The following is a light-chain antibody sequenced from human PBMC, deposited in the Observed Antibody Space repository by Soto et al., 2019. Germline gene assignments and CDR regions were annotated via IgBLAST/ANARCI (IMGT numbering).Light chain of an antibody. CDR2: GAS. V-gene: IGKV3-15*01. CDR1: QSISIN. J-gene: IGKJ1*01. CDR3: QQYSVYWT. Sequence: EIVMTQSPATLSVSPGERAILSCRASQSISINLAWYQQKPGQAPRLLIYGASTRATDIPARFSGSGSGTEFTLTINSLQPDDFATYYCQQYSVYWTFGQGSKVDI.